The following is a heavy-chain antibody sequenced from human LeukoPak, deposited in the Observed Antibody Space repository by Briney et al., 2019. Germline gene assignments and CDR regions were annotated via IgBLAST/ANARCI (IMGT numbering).Heavy chain of an antibody. CDR2: INPSGGST. CDR3: ARRSTLCSGTSCYLGY. D-gene: IGHD2-2*01. Sequence: ASVKVSCKASGDTFTSYYMHWGRQAPGQGLEWMGVINPSGGSTSYAQKFQGRVTMTRDTSTTTDYMELSSLRSEDTAVYYCARRSTLCSGTSCYLGYWGQGTLVTVSS. J-gene: IGHJ4*02. CDR1: GDTFTSYY. V-gene: IGHV1-46*01.